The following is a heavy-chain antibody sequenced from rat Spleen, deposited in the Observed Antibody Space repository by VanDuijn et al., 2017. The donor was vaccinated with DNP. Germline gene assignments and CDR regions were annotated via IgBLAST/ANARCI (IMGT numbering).Heavy chain of an antibody. V-gene: IGHV3-1*01. CDR1: GSSITSTY. CDR3: ARWTRYFDY. D-gene: IGHD1-7*01. CDR2: ISYSGST. J-gene: IGHJ2*01. Sequence: DVQLQESGSGLVKPSQSLSLTCSVTGSSITSTYWGWIRKFPGNKMEYIGHISYSGSTNYNPSLKSRISITRDTSKNHFFLHLNSVTTEDTATYYCARWTRYFDYWGQGVMVTVSS.